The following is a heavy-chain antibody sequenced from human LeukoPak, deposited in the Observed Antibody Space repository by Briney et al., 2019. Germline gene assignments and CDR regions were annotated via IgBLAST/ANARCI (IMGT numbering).Heavy chain of an antibody. J-gene: IGHJ4*02. CDR2: INPNSGGI. V-gene: IGHV1-2*02. CDR3: ARDSCSSTSCLSIDDY. CDR1: RYTFIAYY. D-gene: IGHD2-2*01. Sequence: ASVKVSCKASRYTFIAYYMHWVRQAAGQGLEWMGWINPNSGGINYAQKFQGRVTMTRDTSIITVYMELSRLRSDDTAVYYCARDSCSSTSCLSIDDYWGQGTLVTVSS.